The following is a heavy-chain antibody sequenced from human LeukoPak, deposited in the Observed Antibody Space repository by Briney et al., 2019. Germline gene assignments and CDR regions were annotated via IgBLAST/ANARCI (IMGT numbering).Heavy chain of an antibody. D-gene: IGHD5-18*01. CDR3: ARADVSGGYSYGYRPFDY. Sequence: GGSLRLSCAAPGFTFSSYSMNWVRQAPGKGAGWVSYISSSSSTIYYADSVKGRFTISRDNAKNSLYLQMSSLRAEDTAVYYCARADVSGGYSYGYRPFDYWGQGTLVTVSS. J-gene: IGHJ4*02. CDR2: ISSSSSTI. V-gene: IGHV3-48*01. CDR1: GFTFSSYS.